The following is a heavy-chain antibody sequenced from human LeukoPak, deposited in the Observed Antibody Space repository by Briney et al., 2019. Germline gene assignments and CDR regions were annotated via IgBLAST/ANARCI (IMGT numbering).Heavy chain of an antibody. CDR2: IYTSGST. CDR3: ARDDAGGGAFDY. D-gene: IGHD3-16*01. CDR1: GGSISSGSYY. V-gene: IGHV4-61*02. Sequence: SETLSLTCTVSGGSISSGSYYWSWIRQPAGKGLEWIGRIYTSGSTNYNPSLKSRVTISVDKSKNQFSLKLSSVTAADTAVYYCARDDAGGGAFDYWGQGTLVTVSS. J-gene: IGHJ4*02.